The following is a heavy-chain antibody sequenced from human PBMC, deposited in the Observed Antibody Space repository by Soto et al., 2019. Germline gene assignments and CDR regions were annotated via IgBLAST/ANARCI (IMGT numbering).Heavy chain of an antibody. V-gene: IGHV1-24*01. D-gene: IGHD3-22*01. J-gene: IGHJ3*02. Sequence: ASVKVSCKVSGYTLTELSMHWVRQAPGKGLEWMGGFDPEDGETIYAQKFQGRVTMTEDTSTGTAYMELSSLRSEDTAVYYCARKEYYYDSSGYSNDAFDIWGQGTMVTVSS. CDR3: ARKEYYYDSSGYSNDAFDI. CDR1: GYTLTELS. CDR2: FDPEDGET.